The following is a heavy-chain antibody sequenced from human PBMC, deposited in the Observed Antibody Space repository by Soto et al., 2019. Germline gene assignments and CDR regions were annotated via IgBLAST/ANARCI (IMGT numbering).Heavy chain of an antibody. CDR2: MNPNSGNT. CDR3: ARRLVAAGWFDP. Sequence: QVQLVQSGAEVKKPGASVKVSCKASGYTFTSYAINWVRQATGQGLEWMGWMNPNSGNTGYAQKFQGRVTMTRNTSISTAYMELSSLRSEDTAVYYCARRLVAAGWFDPWGQGTLVTVSS. CDR1: GYTFTSYA. D-gene: IGHD1-26*01. V-gene: IGHV1-8*01. J-gene: IGHJ5*02.